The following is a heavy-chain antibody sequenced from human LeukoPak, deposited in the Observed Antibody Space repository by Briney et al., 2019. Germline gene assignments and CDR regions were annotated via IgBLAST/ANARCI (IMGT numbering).Heavy chain of an antibody. V-gene: IGHV3-21*01. CDR3: AREYCSSTSCYEGTFDY. D-gene: IGHD2-2*01. CDR1: GFTFSSYS. Sequence: PGGSLRLSCAASGFTFSSYSMNWVRQAPGKGLEWVSSISSSSSYIYYADSVKGRFTISRDNAKNSLYLQMNSLRAEDTAVYYCAREYCSSTSCYEGTFDYWGQGTLVTVSS. CDR2: ISSSSSYI. J-gene: IGHJ4*02.